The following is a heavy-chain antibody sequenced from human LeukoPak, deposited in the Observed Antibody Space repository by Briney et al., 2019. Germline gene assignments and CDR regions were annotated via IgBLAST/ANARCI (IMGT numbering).Heavy chain of an antibody. Sequence: NPSETLSLTCTVSGGSISSYYWSWIRQPPGKGLEWIGYNYYNGGTNYNPSLRSRVTISVDTSKNHFSLRLSSVTAADTAMYYCARAGGVDTAMDANFDYWGQGTLVTVSS. J-gene: IGHJ4*02. D-gene: IGHD5-18*01. CDR1: GGSISSYY. V-gene: IGHV4-59*01. CDR2: NYYNGGT. CDR3: ARAGGVDTAMDANFDY.